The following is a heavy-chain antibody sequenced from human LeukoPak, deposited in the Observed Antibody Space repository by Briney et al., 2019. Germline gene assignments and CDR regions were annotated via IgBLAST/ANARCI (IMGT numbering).Heavy chain of an antibody. D-gene: IGHD5-12*01. V-gene: IGHV3-23*01. CDR3: AKNAGYDYVNWFDP. CDR1: GFTFSSYA. J-gene: IGHJ5*02. CDR2: ISGSGGKT. Sequence: GGSLRLSCAASGFTFSSYAMAWIRQAPGRGLEWVSAISGSGGKTYYADSVKGRFTISRDNSKNTLFLQMNSLRAEDTALYYCAKNAGYDYVNWFDPWGQGTLVTVSS.